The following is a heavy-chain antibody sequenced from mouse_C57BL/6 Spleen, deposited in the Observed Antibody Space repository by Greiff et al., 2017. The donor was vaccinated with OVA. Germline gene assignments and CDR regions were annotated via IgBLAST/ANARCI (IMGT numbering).Heavy chain of an antibody. CDR1: GYTFTDYE. J-gene: IGHJ2*01. CDR2: LDPATGGP. D-gene: IGHD3-2*02. CDR3: TRGSGYVGRDY. V-gene: IGHV1-15*01. Sequence: QVQLKQSGAELVRPGASVTLSCKASGYTFTDYEMHWVKQTPVHGLEWIGALDPATGGPAYNQKFKGKAILTADKSSSTAYMELRSLTSEDSAVYYCTRGSGYVGRDYWGQGTTLTVSS.